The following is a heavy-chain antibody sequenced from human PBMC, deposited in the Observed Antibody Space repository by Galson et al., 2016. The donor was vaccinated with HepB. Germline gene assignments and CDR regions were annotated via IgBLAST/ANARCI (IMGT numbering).Heavy chain of an antibody. CDR3: ARGNKRRKPSRGPEV. J-gene: IGHJ6*02. Sequence: SETLSLTCAVYGGSFGDYSWIWIRQPPGKGLEWIGEINHSGFTNYNPSLKTRVTLSVDTSTSRFSLRLNSVTAADTAVYFCARGNKRRKPSRGPEVWGQGTMVTVSS. V-gene: IGHV4-34*01. CDR1: GGSFGDYS. D-gene: IGHD1/OR15-1a*01. CDR2: INHSGFT.